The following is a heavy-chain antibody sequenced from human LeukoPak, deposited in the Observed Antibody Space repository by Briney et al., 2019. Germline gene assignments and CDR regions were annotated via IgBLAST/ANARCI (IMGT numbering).Heavy chain of an antibody. D-gene: IGHD3-10*01. V-gene: IGHV5-51*01. CDR1: GYSFTSYW. J-gene: IGHJ6*03. CDR2: IYPGDSDT. Sequence: GESLKISCKGSGYSFTSYWIGWVRQMPGKGLEWMGIIYPGDSDTRYSPSFQGQVTISADKSISTAYLQWSSLKASDTAMYYCARIYYGSGSPYYMDVWGKGTTVTVSS. CDR3: ARIYYGSGSPYYMDV.